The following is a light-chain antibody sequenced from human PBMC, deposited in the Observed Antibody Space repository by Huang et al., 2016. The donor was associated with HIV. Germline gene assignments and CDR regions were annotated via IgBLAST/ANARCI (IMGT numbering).Light chain of an antibody. J-gene: IGKJ1*01. Sequence: DIQMTQSPLSLSASVGDRVTITCRASQGIRNSLAWYQQKPGKAPKLLVYAASRLESGVPSWFSGSRSGTNFTLTISSLQPEDFATYYCQQYHSSWTFGQGTKVEIK. CDR1: QGIRNS. V-gene: IGKV1-NL1*01. CDR2: AAS. CDR3: QQYHSSWT.